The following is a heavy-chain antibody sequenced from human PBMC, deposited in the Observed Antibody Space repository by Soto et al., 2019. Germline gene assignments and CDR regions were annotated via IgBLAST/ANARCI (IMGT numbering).Heavy chain of an antibody. CDR3: ARDLSYYDSSGYHWEAPFDY. CDR2: ICHSGST. Sequence: SETLSLTCAVSGYSISIGYCCGWIRQPPGKGLEWIGTICHSGSTYSNPSLKSRVTISIDTSKNQFSLKLRSVTASDTAVYYCARDLSYYDSSGYHWEAPFDYWGQGTLVTVSS. V-gene: IGHV4-38-2*02. CDR1: GYSISIGYC. J-gene: IGHJ4*02. D-gene: IGHD3-22*01.